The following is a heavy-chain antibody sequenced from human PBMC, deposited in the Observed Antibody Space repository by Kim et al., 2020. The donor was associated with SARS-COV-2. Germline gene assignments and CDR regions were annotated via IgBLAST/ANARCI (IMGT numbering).Heavy chain of an antibody. V-gene: IGHV5-51*01. Sequence: TRYSPSFQGQVTISADKSISTAYLQWSSLKASDTAMYYCARRSSGFYSDYWAQGTLVTVSS. J-gene: IGHJ4*02. CDR2: T. CDR3: ARRSSGFYSDY. D-gene: IGHD3-22*01.